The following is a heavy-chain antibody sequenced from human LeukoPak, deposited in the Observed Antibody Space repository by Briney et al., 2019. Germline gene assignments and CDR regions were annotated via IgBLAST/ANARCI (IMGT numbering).Heavy chain of an antibody. CDR2: ISAYNGNT. D-gene: IGHD3-9*01. Sequence: AASVKVSCKASGYTFTSYGISWVRQAPGQGLEWMGWISAYNGNTNYAQKLQGRVTMTTDTSTSTAYMELRSLRSDDTAVYYCARAYYDILTGYYYDYWGQGTLVTVSS. CDR3: ARAYYDILTGYYYDY. J-gene: IGHJ4*02. V-gene: IGHV1-18*01. CDR1: GYTFTSYG.